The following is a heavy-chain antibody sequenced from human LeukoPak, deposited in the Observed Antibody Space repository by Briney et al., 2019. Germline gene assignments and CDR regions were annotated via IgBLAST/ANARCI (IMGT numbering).Heavy chain of an antibody. V-gene: IGHV3-21*06. CDR2: ISSSSSYI. CDR1: GFTFSSYS. J-gene: IGHJ6*04. Sequence: GGSLRLSCAASGFTFSSYSMNWVRQAPGKGLEWVSSISSSSSYIYYADSVKGRFTISRDNAENSVHLQMNTLRAEDTAVYYCATRLCSIAACRASSYKCMDVWGKGTTVTVSS. CDR3: ATRLCSIAACRASSYKCMDV. D-gene: IGHD2-2*01.